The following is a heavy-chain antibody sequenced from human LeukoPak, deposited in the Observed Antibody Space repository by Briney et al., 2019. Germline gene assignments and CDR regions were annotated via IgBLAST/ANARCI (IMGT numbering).Heavy chain of an antibody. CDR1: GGTFSSYA. V-gene: IGHV1-69*01. CDR3: ARGYSSSWYWYYYMDV. Sequence: SVKVPCKASGGTFSSYAISWVRQAPGQGLEWMGGIIPIFGTANYAQKFQGRVTITADESTSTAYMELSSLRSEDTAVYYCARGYSSSWYWYYYMDVWGKGTTVTVSS. J-gene: IGHJ6*03. CDR2: IIPIFGTA. D-gene: IGHD6-13*01.